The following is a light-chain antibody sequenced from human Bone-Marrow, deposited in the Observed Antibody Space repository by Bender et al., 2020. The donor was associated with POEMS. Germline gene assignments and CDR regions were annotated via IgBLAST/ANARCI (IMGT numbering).Light chain of an antibody. CDR3: SSFTISSTVI. CDR1: SSDVGGYNF. CDR2: DVN. Sequence: QSALTQPRSVSGSPGQSVTISCTGTSSDVGGYNFVSWYQQHPGKAPKLMIFDVNYRPSGVSNRFSGSKSGNTASLTISGLQAEDEADYYCSSFTISSTVIFGGGTKLTVL. V-gene: IGLV2-14*03. J-gene: IGLJ2*01.